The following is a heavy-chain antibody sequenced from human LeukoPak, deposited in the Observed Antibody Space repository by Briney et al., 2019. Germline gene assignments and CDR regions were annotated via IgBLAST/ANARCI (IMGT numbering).Heavy chain of an antibody. Sequence: GGSLRLSCAASGFTFSSYDMHWVRLATGKGLEWVSAIGTAGDTFYPGSVKGRFNVSRDNAKNSLYLQMNSLRAGDTAVYYCARDGPYTSGTYYYGMDVWGQGTTVTVSS. D-gene: IGHD3-10*01. CDR3: ARDGPYTSGTYYYGMDV. CDR1: GFTFSSYD. V-gene: IGHV3-13*04. J-gene: IGHJ6*02. CDR2: IGTAGDT.